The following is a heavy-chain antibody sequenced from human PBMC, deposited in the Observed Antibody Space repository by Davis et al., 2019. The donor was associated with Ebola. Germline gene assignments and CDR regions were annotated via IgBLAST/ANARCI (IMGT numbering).Heavy chain of an antibody. V-gene: IGHV1-46*01. CDR3: ARDPLGGDRKYFGMDV. D-gene: IGHD2-21*01. J-gene: IGHJ6*04. CDR1: GYTFTSYA. CDR2: INPSGGST. Sequence: ASVKVSCKASGYTFTSYAMNWVRQAPGQGLEWMGIINPSGGSTSYAQKFQGRVTMTRDTSTSTVYMELSSLRSEDTAVYYCARDPLGGDRKYFGMDVWGKGTTVTVSS.